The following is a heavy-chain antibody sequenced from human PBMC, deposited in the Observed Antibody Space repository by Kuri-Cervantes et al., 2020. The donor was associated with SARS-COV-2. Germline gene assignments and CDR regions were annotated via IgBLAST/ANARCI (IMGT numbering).Heavy chain of an antibody. D-gene: IGHD2-8*01. CDR3: ARDLVFPSFDY. V-gene: IGHV3-66*03. Sequence: GGSLRLSCAASGFTVSSNYMSWVRQAPGKGLEWVSVIYSCGSTYYADSVKGRFTISRDNSKNTLYLQMNSLRAEDTAVYYCARDLVFPSFDYWGQGTLVTVSS. J-gene: IGHJ4*02. CDR2: IYSCGST. CDR1: GFTVSSNY.